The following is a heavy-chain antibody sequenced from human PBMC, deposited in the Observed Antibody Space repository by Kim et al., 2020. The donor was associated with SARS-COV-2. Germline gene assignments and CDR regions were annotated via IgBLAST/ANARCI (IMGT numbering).Heavy chain of an antibody. CDR2: ISSNGGST. CDR1: GFTFSSYA. J-gene: IGHJ4*02. V-gene: IGHV3-64D*06. CDR3: VKDPRLGYCSGGSCCSLVVYFDY. Sequence: GGSLRLSCSASGFTFSSYAMHWVRQAPGKGLEYVSAISSNGGSTYYADSVKGRFTISRDNSKNTLYLQMSSLRAEDTAVYYCVKDPRLGYCSGGSCCSLVVYFDYWGQGTLVTLSS. D-gene: IGHD2-15*01.